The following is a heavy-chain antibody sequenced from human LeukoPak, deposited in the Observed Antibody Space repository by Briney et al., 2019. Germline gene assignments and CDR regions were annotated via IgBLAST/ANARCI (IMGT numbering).Heavy chain of an antibody. J-gene: IGHJ4*02. CDR1: GYTFTSYA. D-gene: IGHD7-27*01. CDR2: ITPYNGNT. V-gene: IGHV1-18*01. Sequence: ASVKVSCKASGYTFTSYAMNWVRQAPGQGLEWMGYITPYNGNTKYAQKLQGRGTMTTDTSTSTVYMEMRSLRSDDTAVYYCAREASTGAYNDYWGQGTLVTVSS. CDR3: AREASTGAYNDY.